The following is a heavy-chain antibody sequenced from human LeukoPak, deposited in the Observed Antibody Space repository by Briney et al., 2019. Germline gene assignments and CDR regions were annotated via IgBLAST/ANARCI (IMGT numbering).Heavy chain of an antibody. CDR3: AKDRSMTTGIY. V-gene: IGHV3-30*18. CDR1: GFTFSSYG. Sequence: GGSLRLSCAASGFTFSSYGMHWVRQAPGKGLEWVAVISYDGSNKYYADSVKGRFTISRDNSKNTLYLQMNSLRAEDTAVYYCAKDRSMTTGIYWGQGTLVTVSS. CDR2: ISYDGSNK. D-gene: IGHD4-17*01. J-gene: IGHJ4*02.